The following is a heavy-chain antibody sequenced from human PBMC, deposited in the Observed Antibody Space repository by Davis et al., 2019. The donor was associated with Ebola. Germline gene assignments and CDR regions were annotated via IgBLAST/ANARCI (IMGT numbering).Heavy chain of an antibody. CDR3: LKGWGHSSGWAS. D-gene: IGHD6-19*01. CDR1: GFIFSTHI. J-gene: IGHJ4*02. CDR2: IRPDGSDK. Sequence: GESLKISCVASGFIFSTHIMNWVRQAPGKGLEWVSFIRPDGSDKYYADSVKGRFTASRDNSRNTLFLQMNGLTPEDTAVYYCLKGWGHSSGWASWGQGTLVTVSS. V-gene: IGHV3-30*02.